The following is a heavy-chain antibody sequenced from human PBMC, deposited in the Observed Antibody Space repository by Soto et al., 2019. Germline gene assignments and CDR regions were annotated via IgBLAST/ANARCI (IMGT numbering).Heavy chain of an antibody. CDR3: ARDMTRTVVPYFDF. V-gene: IGHV1-69*06. Sequence: QVQLVQSGAEVKKPGSSVKVSCKASGGTFSNYVVNWVRQTPGQGLEWMGRIIPISGAANYAQKFQGRVTITADNSTSTSYMELSSLRSEDTAVYYCARDMTRTVVPYFDFWGQGTLVTVS. CDR1: GGTFSNYV. J-gene: IGHJ4*02. CDR2: IIPISGAA. D-gene: IGHD1-7*01.